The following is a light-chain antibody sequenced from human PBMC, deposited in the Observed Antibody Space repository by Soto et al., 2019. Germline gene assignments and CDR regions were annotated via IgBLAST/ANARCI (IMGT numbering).Light chain of an antibody. J-gene: IGLJ1*01. V-gene: IGLV2-14*01. Sequence: LTQPASVSGSPGQSITISCTGTSSDVGAYYSVSWYQHHPGKAPKLIIYGVTNRPSGVSNRFSGSKSGNTASLTISGLQAEDEADYHCSSYTSGSSHYVFGTGTKVTVL. CDR3: SSYTSGSSHYV. CDR2: GVT. CDR1: SSDVGAYYS.